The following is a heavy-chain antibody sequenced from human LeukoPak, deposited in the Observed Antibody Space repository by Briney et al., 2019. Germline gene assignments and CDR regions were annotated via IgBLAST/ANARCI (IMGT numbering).Heavy chain of an antibody. Sequence: GASVKVSCKVSGLSFIELSFHWVRQAPGKGLEWMGGYDPEKDETVYAQKFQGRVTMTEDTSTDTVYMQLSSLRPEDTAIYYCTTNLISLFGVGYWGHGTLVTVSS. D-gene: IGHD3-3*01. J-gene: IGHJ4*01. V-gene: IGHV1-24*01. CDR3: TTNLISLFGVGY. CDR1: GLSFIELS. CDR2: YDPEKDET.